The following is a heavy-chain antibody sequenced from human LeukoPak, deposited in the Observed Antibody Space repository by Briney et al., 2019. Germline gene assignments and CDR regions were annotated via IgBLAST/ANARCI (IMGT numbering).Heavy chain of an antibody. CDR1: RFTFSSYT. CDR3: AKVEKLNPDRSGYYLPLGS. CDR2: ISDSGTSI. D-gene: IGHD3-22*01. V-gene: IGHV3-23*01. J-gene: IGHJ5*02. Sequence: PWGVLRLSCAASRFTFSSYTMTWVRQAPGRGLEWVSAISDSGTSIYYVDSEKGRFTISRDNSKNTLYLQMNSLRAEDTAVYYCAKVEKLNPDRSGYYLPLGSWGQGTLVTVSS.